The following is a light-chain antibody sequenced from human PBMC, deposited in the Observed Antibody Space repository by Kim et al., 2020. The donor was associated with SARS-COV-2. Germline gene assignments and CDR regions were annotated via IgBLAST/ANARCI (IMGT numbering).Light chain of an antibody. CDR2: KAS. CDR3: QQFGI. CDR1: ERISSW. Sequence: SARSAGVGDTVTITCRATERISSWVAWYQQKAGKAPKLLIYKASNLGRGVPSRFSGSASETDFSLTISGLQPDDFATYYCQQFGIFGQGTKVDIK. V-gene: IGKV1-5*03. J-gene: IGKJ1*01.